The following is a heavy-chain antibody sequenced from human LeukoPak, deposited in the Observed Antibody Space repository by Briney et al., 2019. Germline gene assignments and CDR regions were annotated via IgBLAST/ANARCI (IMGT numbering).Heavy chain of an antibody. CDR3: ARGYDFWSGYSLDY. J-gene: IGHJ4*02. CDR2: INYSGST. CDR1: GGSISSYY. D-gene: IGHD3-3*01. Sequence: SETLSLTCTVSGGSISSYYWSWIRQPPGKGLEWIGYINYSGSTNYNPSLKSRVTISVDTSKNQFSLKLSSVTAADTAVYYCARGYDFWSGYSLDYWGQGTLVTVSS. V-gene: IGHV4-59*01.